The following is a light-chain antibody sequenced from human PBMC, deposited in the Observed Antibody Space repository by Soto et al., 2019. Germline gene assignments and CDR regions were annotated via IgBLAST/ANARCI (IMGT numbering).Light chain of an antibody. Sequence: QAVVTQPPSASGTPGQSVIISCSGSSSNIGNNLVYWYQQVPGMAPKLLIYANSQRPSGVPDRFSSSKSGTSASLAISGLRSEDEADYYCVAWDDSLRCAIFGGGTQLTVL. V-gene: IGLV1-47*01. J-gene: IGLJ7*01. CDR1: SSNIGNNL. CDR3: VAWDDSLRCAI. CDR2: ANS.